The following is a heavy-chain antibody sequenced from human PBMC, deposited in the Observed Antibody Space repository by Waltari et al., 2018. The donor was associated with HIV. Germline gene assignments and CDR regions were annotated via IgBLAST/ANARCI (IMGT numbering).Heavy chain of an antibody. D-gene: IGHD3-10*01. J-gene: IGHJ6*02. CDR1: GHTLSELS. CDR3: ATDFSGMVRAYSYYRLDV. Sequence: LVQSGAEVKKPGASVKVSCKVSGHTLSELSMHWVRQVPGKGLEWMGNFDPEDDETIYAQKFQGRVTMTEDTSSDTAYMELSSLTSGDTAVYYCATDFSGMVRAYSYYRLDVWGQGTTVTVSS. V-gene: IGHV1-24*01. CDR2: FDPEDDET.